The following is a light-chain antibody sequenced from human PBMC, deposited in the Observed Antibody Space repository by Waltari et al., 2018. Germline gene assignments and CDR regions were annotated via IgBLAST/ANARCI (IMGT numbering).Light chain of an antibody. V-gene: IGLV1-40*01. J-gene: IGLJ2*01. CDR3: QSFDNMLSGGVV. CDR2: GNN. Sequence: QSVLTQPPSVSGTPGQRVTISCSGSTSNIGAGHDVHWYQHRPGTAPKLLIYGNNNRPSGLPDRFSVSKSGTSASLAITGLQADDEADYFCQSFDNMLSGGVVFGGGTKLAVL. CDR1: TSNIGAGHD.